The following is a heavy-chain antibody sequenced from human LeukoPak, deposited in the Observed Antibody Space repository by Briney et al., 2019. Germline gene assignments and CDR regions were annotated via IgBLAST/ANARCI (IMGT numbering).Heavy chain of an antibody. J-gene: IGHJ4*02. Sequence: SSGTLSLTCTVSGGSLSNYYWSWIRQPPGKGLEWIGFIYYSGSTNYNPSLKSRVTISVDTSKNQFSLKLSSVTAADTAVYYCARGYGFWSGYYPGYWGQGTLVTVSS. D-gene: IGHD3-3*01. V-gene: IGHV4-59*01. CDR2: IYYSGST. CDR1: GGSLSNYY. CDR3: ARGYGFWSGYYPGY.